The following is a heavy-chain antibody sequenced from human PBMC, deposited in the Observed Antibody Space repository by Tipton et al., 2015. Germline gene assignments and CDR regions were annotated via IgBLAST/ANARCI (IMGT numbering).Heavy chain of an antibody. J-gene: IGHJ6*02. D-gene: IGHD5-24*01. Sequence: TLSLTCTASGGSFSDYYWSWIRQSPGEGLEWIGYISYTDGAHYNPALKSRVTISVDTSKNQFSLTLNSVAAADTAVYYCARDLEHGMDVWGHGTTVTVSS. CDR2: ISYTDGA. CDR1: GGSFSDYY. V-gene: IGHV4-59*01. CDR3: ARDLEHGMDV.